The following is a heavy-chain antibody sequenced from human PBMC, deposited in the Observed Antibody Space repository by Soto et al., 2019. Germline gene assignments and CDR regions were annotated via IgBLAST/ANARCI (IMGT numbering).Heavy chain of an antibody. CDR2: IDPSDSYT. Sequence: EVQLVQSGAEVKKPGESLRISCKGSGYSFTSYWISWVRQMPGKGLEWMGRIDPSDSYTNYSPSFQGHVTISADKSISTAYLQWSSLKASDTAMYYCARRGPLTGTLGRYYYYGMDVWGQGTTVTVSS. V-gene: IGHV5-10-1*03. J-gene: IGHJ6*02. CDR1: GYSFTSYW. CDR3: ARRGPLTGTLGRYYYYGMDV. D-gene: IGHD1-20*01.